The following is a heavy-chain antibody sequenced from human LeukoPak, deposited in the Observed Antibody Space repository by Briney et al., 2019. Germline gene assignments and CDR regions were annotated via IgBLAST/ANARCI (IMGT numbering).Heavy chain of an antibody. CDR1: EFTFSSYS. CDR3: AREVGVVPGAIHYYSYGLDV. CDR2: ISSSGSYI. Sequence: GGSLRLSCAASEFTFSSYSMNWVRQAPGKGLEWVSSISSSGSYIYYADSVKGRFTISRDNAKNSLYLQMSSLRAEDTAVYYCAREVGVVPGAIHYYSYGLDVWGQGTTATVSS. J-gene: IGHJ6*02. V-gene: IGHV3-21*01. D-gene: IGHD3-16*01.